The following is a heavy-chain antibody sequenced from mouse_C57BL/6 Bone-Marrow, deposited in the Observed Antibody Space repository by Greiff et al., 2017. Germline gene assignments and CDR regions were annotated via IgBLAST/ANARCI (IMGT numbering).Heavy chain of an antibody. D-gene: IGHD5-1*01. Sequence: VHVKQSGAELVRPGASVKLSCTASGFNIKDDYMHWVKQRPEQGLEWIGWIDPENGDPEYASKFQGKATITADTSSNTAYLQLSSLTSEDTAVYCCTTLTYYFDYWGQGTTLTVSS. CDR3: TTLTYYFDY. J-gene: IGHJ2*01. CDR2: IDPENGDP. CDR1: GFNIKDDY. V-gene: IGHV14-4*01.